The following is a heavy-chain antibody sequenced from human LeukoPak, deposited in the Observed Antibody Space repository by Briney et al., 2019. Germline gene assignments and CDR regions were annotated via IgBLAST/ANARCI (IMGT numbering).Heavy chain of an antibody. J-gene: IGHJ3*02. CDR1: GGSINNYY. Sequence: SETLSLTCSVSGGSINNYYWTWIRQPAGKGLEWIGRIYSSGSTNYNPSLRSRVTISVDTSKNQLSLKLSSVTAADTAVYYCARESSYDSSGYYKAFDIWGQGTMVTVSS. CDR2: IYSSGST. V-gene: IGHV4-4*07. CDR3: ARESSYDSSGYYKAFDI. D-gene: IGHD3-22*01.